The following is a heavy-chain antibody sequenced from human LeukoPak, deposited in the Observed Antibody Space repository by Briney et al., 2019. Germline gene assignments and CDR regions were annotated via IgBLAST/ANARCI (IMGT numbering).Heavy chain of an antibody. V-gene: IGHV1-18*01. CDR2: ISAYNGNT. CDR1: GYTFTSYG. CDR3: SRDYSCSSDGYIY. D-gene: IGHD6-13*01. J-gene: IGHJ4*02. Sequence: AAVKVSCKASGYTFTSYGITWVRQAPGQGLGWVGWISAYNGNTNYAQKLQGRGTMTTDTSTSTAYMELRSIRSDGTAAYLHSRDYSCSSDGYIYWGQGTLVTVSS.